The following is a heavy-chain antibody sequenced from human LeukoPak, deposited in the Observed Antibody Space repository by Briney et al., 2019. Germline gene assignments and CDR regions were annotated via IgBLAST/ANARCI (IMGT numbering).Heavy chain of an antibody. J-gene: IGHJ4*02. CDR1: GFTFSLYT. Sequence: PGGSLRLSCAASGFTFSLYTMTWVRQAPGKGLEWVSSISSTGGYVYYADSVKGRFTISRDNAKNSLYLQMNSLRAEDTAVYYCAREGYYYESSGYYHLQGVYYWGQGTPVTVPS. V-gene: IGHV3-21*01. CDR2: ISSTGGYV. CDR3: AREGYYYESSGYYHLQGVYY. D-gene: IGHD3-22*01.